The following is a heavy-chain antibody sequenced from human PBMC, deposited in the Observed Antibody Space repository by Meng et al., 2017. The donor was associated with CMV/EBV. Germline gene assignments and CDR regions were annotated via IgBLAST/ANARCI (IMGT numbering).Heavy chain of an antibody. CDR1: GFTFSSYW. Sequence: GESLKISCAASGFTFSSYWMHWVRQAPGKGMGWVSRINSDGSSTSYADSVKGRFTISRDNAKNTLYLQMNSLRAEDTAVYYCARNVDYGMDVWGQGTTVTVSS. CDR3: ARNVDYGMDV. V-gene: IGHV3-74*01. J-gene: IGHJ6*02. CDR2: INSDGSST. D-gene: IGHD5-12*01.